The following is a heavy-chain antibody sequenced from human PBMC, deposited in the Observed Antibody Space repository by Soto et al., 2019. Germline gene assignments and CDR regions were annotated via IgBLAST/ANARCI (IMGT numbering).Heavy chain of an antibody. CDR1: GFTFSSYS. V-gene: IGHV3-48*04. CDR3: ATGAYSYTAN. D-gene: IGHD5-18*01. J-gene: IGHJ4*02. CDR2: ISSSSSTI. Sequence: GGSLRLSCAASGFTFSSYSMNWVRQAPGKGLEWVSYISSSSSTIYYADSVKGRFTISRDNAKKSVYLQMNSLRVEDTAVYYCATGAYSYTANWCQGTLVTVSS.